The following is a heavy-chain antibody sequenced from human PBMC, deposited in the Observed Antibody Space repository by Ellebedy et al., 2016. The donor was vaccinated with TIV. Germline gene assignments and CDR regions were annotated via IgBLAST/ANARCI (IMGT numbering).Heavy chain of an antibody. Sequence: SVKVSXKASGGTFSSYAISWVRQAPGQGLEWMGGIIPIFGTANYAQKFQGRVTITADESTSTAYMELSSLRSEDTAVYYCASSFLGYCSSTSCSDFDYWGQGTLVTVSS. V-gene: IGHV1-69*13. CDR1: GGTFSSYA. D-gene: IGHD2-2*01. J-gene: IGHJ4*02. CDR3: ASSFLGYCSSTSCSDFDY. CDR2: IIPIFGTA.